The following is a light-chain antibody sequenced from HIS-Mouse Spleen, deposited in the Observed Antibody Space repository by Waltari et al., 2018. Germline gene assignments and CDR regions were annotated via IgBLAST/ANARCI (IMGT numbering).Light chain of an antibody. J-gene: IGLJ3*02. CDR1: SSNIGSNT. CDR2: SNN. Sequence: QSVLTQPPSASGTPGQRVTISCSGSSSNIGSNTVNWYQQPPGTAPKLLIYSNNQRPSGVPDRFSGSKSGTSASLAISWLQSEDEADYYCAAWDDSLNGRVFGGGTKLTVL. CDR3: AAWDDSLNGRV. V-gene: IGLV1-44*01.